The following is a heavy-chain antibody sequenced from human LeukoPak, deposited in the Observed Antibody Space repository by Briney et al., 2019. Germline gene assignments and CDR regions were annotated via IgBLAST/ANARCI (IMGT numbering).Heavy chain of an antibody. J-gene: IGHJ5*02. D-gene: IGHD6-19*01. CDR2: INPNSGGT. CDR1: GYTFTGYY. CDR3: ARDRLSYXXGWYNWFDP. Sequence: ASVKVSCKASGYTFTGYYMHWVRQAPGQGLEWMGWINPNSGGTNYAQKFQGSATTPRDTSISTAYMELSRLRSDHTAVYYCARDRLSYXXGWYNWFDPCGQGTLATVSS. V-gene: IGHV1-2*02.